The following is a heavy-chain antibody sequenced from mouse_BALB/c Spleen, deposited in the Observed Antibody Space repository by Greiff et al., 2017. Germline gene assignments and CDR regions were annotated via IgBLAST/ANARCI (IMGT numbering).Heavy chain of an antibody. CDR1: GFTFSSYA. V-gene: IGHV5-9-4*01. CDR3: ARRLLRSYAMDY. Sequence: EVMLVESGGGLVKPGGSLKLSCAASGFTFSSYAMSWVRQSPEKRLEWVAEISSGGSYTYYPDTVTGRFTISRDNAKNTLYLEMSSLRSEDTAMYYCARRLLRSYAMDYWGQGTSVTVSS. D-gene: IGHD2-3*01. J-gene: IGHJ4*01. CDR2: ISSGGSYT.